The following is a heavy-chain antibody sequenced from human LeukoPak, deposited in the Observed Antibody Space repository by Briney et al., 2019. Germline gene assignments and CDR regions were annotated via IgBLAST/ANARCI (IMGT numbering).Heavy chain of an antibody. CDR2: INHSGTT. CDR1: GGSFSGYY. Sequence: PSETLSLICAVYGGSFSGYYWSWVPQPPGKGLGVIGEINHSGTTNYTPSLKSRVTISVDTSKNQFSLKLSSVTAADTAVYYCARLLRRLYYFDYWGQGTLVTVSS. V-gene: IGHV4-34*01. CDR3: ARLLRRLYYFDY. D-gene: IGHD1-1*01. J-gene: IGHJ4*02.